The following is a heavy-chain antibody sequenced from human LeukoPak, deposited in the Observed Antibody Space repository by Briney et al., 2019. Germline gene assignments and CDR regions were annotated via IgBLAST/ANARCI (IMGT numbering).Heavy chain of an antibody. CDR3: AREGGFYRPLDY. CDR1: GGSISSSNW. CDR2: VHLDGRT. V-gene: IGHV4-4*02. D-gene: IGHD3-3*01. Sequence: SGTLSLTCAVSGGSISSSNWWTWVRQPPRKGLEWIGEVHLDGRTNYNPSLESRLTMSVDVSENQVSLKLTSVTAADTAVYYCAREGGFYRPLDYSGQGTLVTVSS. J-gene: IGHJ4*02.